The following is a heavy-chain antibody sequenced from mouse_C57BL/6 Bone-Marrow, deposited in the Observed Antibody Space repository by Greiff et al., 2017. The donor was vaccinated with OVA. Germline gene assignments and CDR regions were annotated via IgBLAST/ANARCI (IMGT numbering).Heavy chain of an antibody. V-gene: IGHV5-12*01. CDR2: ISNGGGST. Sequence: EVKLMESGGGLVQPGGSLKLSCAASGFTFSDFYMYWIRQTPETRLEWVAYISNGGGSTYYPDTVKGRFTISSDNAKNTLYLQMSRLKSEDTAMYYCARLDAMDYWGQGTSVTVSS. J-gene: IGHJ4*01. CDR1: GFTFSDFY. CDR3: ARLDAMDY.